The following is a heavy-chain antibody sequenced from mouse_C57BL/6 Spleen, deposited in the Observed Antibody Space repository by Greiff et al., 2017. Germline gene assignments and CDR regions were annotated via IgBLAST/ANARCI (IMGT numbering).Heavy chain of an antibody. J-gene: IGHJ1*03. CDR1: GYSITSGYD. V-gene: IGHV3-1*01. CDR3: ARDRDYGSSYWYFDV. D-gene: IGHD1-1*01. CDR2: ISYSGST. Sequence: EVKVVESGPGMVKPSQSLSLTCTVTGYSITSGYDWHWIRHFPGNKLEWMGYISYSGSTNYNPSLKSRISITHDTSKNHFFLKLNSVTTEDTATYYCARDRDYGSSYWYFDVWGTGTTVTVSS.